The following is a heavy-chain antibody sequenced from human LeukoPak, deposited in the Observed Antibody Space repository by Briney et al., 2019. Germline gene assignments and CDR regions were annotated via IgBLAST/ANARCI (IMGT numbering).Heavy chain of an antibody. CDR2: IIPIFGTA. CDR3: AREIMALYSGSYYFDY. D-gene: IGHD1-26*01. J-gene: IGHJ4*02. CDR1: GGTFSSYA. V-gene: IGHV1-69*05. Sequence: ASVKVSCKASGGTFSSYAISWVRQAPGQGLEWMGRIIPIFGTANYAQKFQGRVTITTDESTSTAYMELSSLRSEDTAVYYCAREIMALYSGSYYFDYWGQGTLVTVSS.